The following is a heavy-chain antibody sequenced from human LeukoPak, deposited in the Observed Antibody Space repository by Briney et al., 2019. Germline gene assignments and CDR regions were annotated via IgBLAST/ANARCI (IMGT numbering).Heavy chain of an antibody. Sequence: PSETLSLTCAVSGGSISSSNWWSWVRQPPGKGLEWIGEIYHSGSTNYNPSLKSRVTISVDKSKNQFSLKLSSVTAADTAVYYCARFGWNDGMVGDYWGQGTLVTVSS. J-gene: IGHJ4*02. CDR2: IYHSGST. CDR3: ARFGWNDGMVGDY. CDR1: GGSISSSNW. D-gene: IGHD1-1*01. V-gene: IGHV4-4*02.